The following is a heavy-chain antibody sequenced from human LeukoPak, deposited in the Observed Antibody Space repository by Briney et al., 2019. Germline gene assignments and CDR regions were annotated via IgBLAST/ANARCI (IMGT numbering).Heavy chain of an antibody. Sequence: SETLSLTCTVSGGSISSSSYYWGWIRQPPGKGLEWIGSIYYSGSTYYNPSLKSRVTISVDTSKNQFSLKLSSVTAADTAVYYCARHPLFVTEWLLYNYYGMDVWGQGTTVTVSS. CDR1: GGSISSSSYY. D-gene: IGHD3-3*01. CDR3: ARHPLFVTEWLLYNYYGMDV. V-gene: IGHV4-39*01. J-gene: IGHJ6*02. CDR2: IYYSGST.